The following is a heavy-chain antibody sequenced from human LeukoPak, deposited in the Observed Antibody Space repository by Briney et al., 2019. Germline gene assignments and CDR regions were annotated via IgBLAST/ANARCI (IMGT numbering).Heavy chain of an antibody. CDR3: ARVPPAWEVRGVIITGGFSFDY. D-gene: IGHD3-10*01. CDR2: IYHSGST. J-gene: IGHJ4*02. CDR1: GDSVSSSSYY. V-gene: IGHV4-39*07. Sequence: SETLSLTCTVSGDSVSSSSYYWGWIRQPPGKGLEWIGSIYHSGSTYYNPSLKSRVTISVDTSKNQFSLKLSSVTAADTAVYYCARVPPAWEVRGVIITGGFSFDYWGQGTLVTVSS.